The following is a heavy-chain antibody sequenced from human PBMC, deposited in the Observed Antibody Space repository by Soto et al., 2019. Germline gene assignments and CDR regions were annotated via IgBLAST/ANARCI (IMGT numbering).Heavy chain of an antibody. Sequence: LRLSCAASGFTFIDNILHWVRQAPGKGLEWLAFISADGDTKYYADSVKGRFTISRGNSKNTLYLQMNSLRREDTSVYYCLGGIGYSYGYHAFDLWGQGTMVTVSS. CDR3: LGGIGYSYGYHAFDL. CDR1: GFTFIDNI. V-gene: IGHV3-30-3*01. J-gene: IGHJ3*01. D-gene: IGHD5-18*01. CDR2: ISADGDTK.